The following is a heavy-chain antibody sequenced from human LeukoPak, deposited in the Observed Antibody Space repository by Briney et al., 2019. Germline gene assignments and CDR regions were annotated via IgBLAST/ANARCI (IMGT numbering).Heavy chain of an antibody. J-gene: IGHJ4*02. CDR1: GGSISGSGYY. V-gene: IGHV4-39*01. CDR3: AGYKFYYFDY. CDR2: IYYSGTT. D-gene: IGHD5-24*01. Sequence: PSETLSLTCTVSGGSISGSGYYWGWIRQPPGKGLEWIGSIYYSGTTYYNPSLESRVTISVDTSDNQFSLKLTSVTAADSAVYFGAGYKFYYFDYWGQGTLVTVSS.